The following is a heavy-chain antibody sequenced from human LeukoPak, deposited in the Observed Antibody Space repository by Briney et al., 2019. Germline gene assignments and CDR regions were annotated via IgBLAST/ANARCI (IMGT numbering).Heavy chain of an antibody. CDR3: ASERYCSGGSCYPNWFDP. CDR2: IYYSGST. D-gene: IGHD2-15*01. Sequence: SETLSLTCTVSGVSISSSNSYWGWIRQPPGKGLEWIGSIYYSGSTYYNPSLKGRVTISVDTSKNQFSLKLSSVTAADTAVYYCASERYCSGGSCYPNWFDPWGQGTLVTVSS. J-gene: IGHJ5*02. CDR1: GVSISSSNSY. V-gene: IGHV4-39*07.